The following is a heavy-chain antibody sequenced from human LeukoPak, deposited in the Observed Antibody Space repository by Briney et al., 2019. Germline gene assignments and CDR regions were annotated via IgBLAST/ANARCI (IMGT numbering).Heavy chain of an antibody. Sequence: GGSLRLSCAASGFTFSSYAMHWVRQAPGKGLEWVAVISYDGSNKYYADSVKGRFTISRDNSKNTLYLQMNSLRAEDTAVYYCARDGLYYSSGYYDFDYWGQGTLVTVSS. J-gene: IGHJ4*02. D-gene: IGHD3-22*01. CDR2: ISYDGSNK. V-gene: IGHV3-30-3*01. CDR1: GFTFSSYA. CDR3: ARDGLYYSSGYYDFDY.